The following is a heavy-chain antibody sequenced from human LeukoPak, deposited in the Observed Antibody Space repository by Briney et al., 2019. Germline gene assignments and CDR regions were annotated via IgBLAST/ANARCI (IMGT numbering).Heavy chain of an antibody. V-gene: IGHV3-23*01. Sequence: AXXGFTFXIYAXSWVRQAPGKGXXXVXSIXSSGDGTYYADSVRGRFTISRDNYENMLYLQMNSLRVEDTAVYFCAKDRPNYYGSNGHYYRRDGDYWGQGTLVTVSS. CDR1: GFTFXIYA. J-gene: IGHJ4*02. CDR3: AKDRPNYYGSNGHYYRRDGDY. CDR2: IXSSGDGT. D-gene: IGHD3-22*01.